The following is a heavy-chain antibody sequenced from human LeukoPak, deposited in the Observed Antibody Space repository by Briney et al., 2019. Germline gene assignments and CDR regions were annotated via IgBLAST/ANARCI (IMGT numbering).Heavy chain of an antibody. V-gene: IGHV3-21*04. D-gene: IGHD3-10*01. CDR2: ISSSSSYT. J-gene: IGHJ6*02. CDR3: ARSHGLLWFGEFHTPGHYGMDV. CDR1: GFTFSSYY. Sequence: NPGGSLRLSCAASGFTFSSYYMNWVRQAPGKGLEWVSSISSSSSYTYYADSVKGRFTISRDNAKNTLYLQMNSLRAEDTAVYYCARSHGLLWFGEFHTPGHYGMDVWGQGTTVTVSS.